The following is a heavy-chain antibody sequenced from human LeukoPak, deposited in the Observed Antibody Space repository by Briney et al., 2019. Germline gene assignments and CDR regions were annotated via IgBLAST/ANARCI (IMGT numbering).Heavy chain of an antibody. CDR3: ARDKPYYYDSSGYPDY. CDR2: INTNTGNP. J-gene: IGHJ4*02. D-gene: IGHD3-22*01. Sequence: ASVKVSCKASGYTFTSYAMNWVRQAPGQGLEWVGWINTNTGNPTYAQGFTGRFVFSLDTSVSTAYLQISSLKAEDTAVYYCARDKPYYYDSSGYPDYWGQGTLVTVSS. CDR1: GYTFTSYA. V-gene: IGHV7-4-1*02.